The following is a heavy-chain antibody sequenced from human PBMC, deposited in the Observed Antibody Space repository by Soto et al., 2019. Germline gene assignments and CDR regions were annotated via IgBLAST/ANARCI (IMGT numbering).Heavy chain of an antibody. CDR1: GFTFSTYV. J-gene: IGHJ4*02. V-gene: IGHV3-30-3*01. D-gene: IGHD2-2*01. CDR3: ARVPDY. CDR2: ISSDGNNK. Sequence: GGSLRLSCAASGFTFSTYVMHWVRQAPGKGLEWVAHISSDGNNKYYADSVKGRFTISRDNFKNSLYLQMSSLRADDTAVYYCARVPDYWGQGILVTVSS.